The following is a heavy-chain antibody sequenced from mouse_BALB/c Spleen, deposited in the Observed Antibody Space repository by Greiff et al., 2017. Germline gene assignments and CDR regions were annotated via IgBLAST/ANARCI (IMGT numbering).Heavy chain of an antibody. CDR3: ATPYYYGSSYYAMDY. D-gene: IGHD1-1*01. Sequence: EVKLVESGGGLVKPGGSLKLSCAASGFTFSDYYMYWVRQTPEKRLEWVATISDGGSYTYYPDSVKGRFTISRDNAKNNLYLQMSSLKSEDTAMYYCATPYYYGSSYYAMDYWGQGTSVTVSS. V-gene: IGHV5-4*02. CDR2: ISDGGSYT. J-gene: IGHJ4*01. CDR1: GFTFSDYY.